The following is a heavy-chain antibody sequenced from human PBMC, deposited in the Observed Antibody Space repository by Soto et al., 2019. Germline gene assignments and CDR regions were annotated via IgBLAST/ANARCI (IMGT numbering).Heavy chain of an antibody. D-gene: IGHD1-7*01. V-gene: IGHV1-69*12. J-gene: IGHJ6*02. CDR3: ARAQERARVGGNYVSSMDG. CDR1: GGTFSTSA. CDR2: IMPIFRTA. Sequence: QVQVEQSGAEVKKPGSSVKVSCKTSGGTFSTSAISWVRQAPGQGLEWMGGIMPIFRTADYAQKFQGRVTITEDESTTTAYLELNSPRSEDTALYYSARAQERARVGGNYVSSMDGWGQGNAVTVTS.